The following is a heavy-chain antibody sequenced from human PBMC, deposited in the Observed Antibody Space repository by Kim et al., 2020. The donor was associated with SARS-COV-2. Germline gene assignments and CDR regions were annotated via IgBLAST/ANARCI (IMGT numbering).Heavy chain of an antibody. CDR2: IYSGGSST. J-gene: IGHJ4*02. CDR3: AKDELAAAGMLDY. V-gene: IGHV3-23*03. Sequence: PGKGLEWVSVIYSGGSSTYYADSVKGRFTISRDNSKNTLYLQMNSLRAEDTAVYYCAKDELAAAGMLDYWGQGTLVTVSS. D-gene: IGHD6-13*01.